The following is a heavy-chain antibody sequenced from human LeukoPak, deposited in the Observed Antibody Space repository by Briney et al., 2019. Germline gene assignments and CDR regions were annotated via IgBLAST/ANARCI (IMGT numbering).Heavy chain of an antibody. CDR3: ARFYDSSGYD. CDR2: INHSGST. V-gene: IGHV4-34*01. Sequence: SETLSLTCAVYDGSFSTYYWSWIRQPPGKGLEWIGEINHSGSTYYNPSLKSRVTISVDTSKNQFSLKLSSVTAADTAVYYCARFYDSSGYDWGQGTLVTVSS. D-gene: IGHD3-22*01. J-gene: IGHJ4*02. CDR1: DGSFSTYY.